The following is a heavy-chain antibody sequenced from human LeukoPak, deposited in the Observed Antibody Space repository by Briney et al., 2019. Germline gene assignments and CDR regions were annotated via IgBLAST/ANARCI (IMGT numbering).Heavy chain of an antibody. CDR3: AKDLAVGATRVLFDY. CDR1: GFTSGNCG. D-gene: IGHD1-26*01. Sequence: PGGSLRPAVATPGFTSGNCGRHWVRKVPAKGRRWGAAFWTEGSNKKYADSVRGRFTISRDNSKNTLSLEMKNLSAEDTAMYYCAKDLAVGATRVLFDYWGQGTLVIVSS. CDR2: FWTEGSNK. J-gene: IGHJ4*02. V-gene: IGHV3-33*06.